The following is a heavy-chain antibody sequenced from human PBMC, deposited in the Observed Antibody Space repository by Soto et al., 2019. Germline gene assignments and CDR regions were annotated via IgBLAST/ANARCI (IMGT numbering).Heavy chain of an antibody. CDR3: ARERIGYSSGWSDADY. CDR2: IWYDGSNK. V-gene: IGHV3-33*08. D-gene: IGHD6-19*01. CDR1: GFTFSSYA. Sequence: PGGSLRLSCAASGFTFSSYAIHWVRQAPGKGLEWVAVIWYDGSNKYYADSVKGRFTISRDNSKNTLYLQMNSLRAEDTALYYCARERIGYSSGWSDADYWGQGTLVTVSS. J-gene: IGHJ4*02.